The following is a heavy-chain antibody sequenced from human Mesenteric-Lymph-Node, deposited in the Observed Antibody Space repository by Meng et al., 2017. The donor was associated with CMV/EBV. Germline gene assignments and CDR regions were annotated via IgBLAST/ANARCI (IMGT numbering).Heavy chain of an antibody. Sequence: GGSLRLSCAASGFTFDDYAMHWVRQAPGKGLEWVSGISWNSGSIGYADSVKGRFTISRDNAKNSLYLQMNSLRVEDTALYYCAKGGRGVIIGRYGMDVWGQGTTVTVSS. CDR3: AKGGRGVIIGRYGMDV. V-gene: IGHV3-9*01. J-gene: IGHJ6*02. CDR1: GFTFDDYA. CDR2: ISWNSGSI. D-gene: IGHD3-10*01.